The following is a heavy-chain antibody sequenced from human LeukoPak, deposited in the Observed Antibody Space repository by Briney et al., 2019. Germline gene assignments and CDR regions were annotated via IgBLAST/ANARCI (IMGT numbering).Heavy chain of an antibody. J-gene: IGHJ4*01. CDR3: ARDRSSSSL. CDR2: ISAYNGHT. CDR1: VYTFTNYG. Sequence: ASVKVSCKTSVYTFTNYGISWVRQAPGQGLEWMGWISAYNGHTNYAQKFGGRVNMTTDTSTYTAYMELRSLESDDTAVYYCARDRSSSSLWGQGTLVTVSS. V-gene: IGHV1-18*01. D-gene: IGHD6-6*01.